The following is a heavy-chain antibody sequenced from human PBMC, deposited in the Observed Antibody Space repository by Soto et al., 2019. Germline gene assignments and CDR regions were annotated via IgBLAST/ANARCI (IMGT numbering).Heavy chain of an antibody. D-gene: IGHD3-10*01. CDR3: VRERGLSSFYGMDV. V-gene: IGHV3-21*01. CDR1: GFTLTTYT. CDR2: ITSSSGHI. J-gene: IGHJ6*02. Sequence: GGSLRLSCEASGFTLTTYTMNWVRQASGKGLEWVSSITSSSGHIYYADSVKGRFTISRDNARNSLYLQMNSLRADDTAVYYCVRERGLSSFYGMDVWGQETTVTVSS.